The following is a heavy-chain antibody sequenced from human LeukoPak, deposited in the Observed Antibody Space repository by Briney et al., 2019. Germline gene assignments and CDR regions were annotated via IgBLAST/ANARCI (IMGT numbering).Heavy chain of an antibody. D-gene: IGHD6-19*01. J-gene: IGHJ4*02. CDR3: ARGGWSLDY. Sequence: SETLSLTCSVSGGSMSSSSYYWGWIRQPPGKGLEWIGSIYYSGSTNYNPSLKSRVTISVDTSKNQFSLKLSSVTAADTAVYFCARGGWSLDYWGQGTLVTVSS. V-gene: IGHV4-39*07. CDR1: GGSMSSSSYY. CDR2: IYYSGST.